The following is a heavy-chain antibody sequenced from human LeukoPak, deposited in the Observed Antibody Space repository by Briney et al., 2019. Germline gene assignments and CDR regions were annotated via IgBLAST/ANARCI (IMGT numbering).Heavy chain of an antibody. CDR1: GFTFSSYE. D-gene: IGHD1-26*01. CDR3: ARDAGGRTQREGWFDP. CDR2: ISSSGSTI. J-gene: IGHJ5*02. V-gene: IGHV3-48*03. Sequence: GGSLRLSCAVSGFTFSSYEMNWVRQAPGKGLEWVSYISSSGSTIYCADSVKGRFTISRDNAKNSLYLQMKSLRVEDTAVYYCARDAGGRTQREGWFDPWGQGTLVTVSS.